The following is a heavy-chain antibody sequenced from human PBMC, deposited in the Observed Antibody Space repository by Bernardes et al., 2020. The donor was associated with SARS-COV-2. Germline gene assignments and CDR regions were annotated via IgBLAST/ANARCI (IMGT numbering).Heavy chain of an antibody. Sequence: GGSLRLSCAASGFTFSSYEMTWVRQAPGKGLEWVSYISSSGSVISYADSVKGRFTISRDNAKNSLYLRMNSLRAEDTAIYYCARDHYGFWSGLDVWGQGTTVTVSS. CDR2: ISSSGSVI. V-gene: IGHV3-48*03. D-gene: IGHD3-3*01. J-gene: IGHJ6*02. CDR1: GFTFSSYE. CDR3: ARDHYGFWSGLDV.